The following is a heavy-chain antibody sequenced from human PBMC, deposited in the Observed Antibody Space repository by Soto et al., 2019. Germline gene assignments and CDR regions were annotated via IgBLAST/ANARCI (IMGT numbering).Heavy chain of an antibody. J-gene: IGHJ6*03. V-gene: IGHV1-2*04. CDR3: ARESGGATATLDYYYFYMDV. CDR2: INPNSGVT. CDR1: GDTFTDYY. D-gene: IGHD5-12*01. Sequence: QVRLVQSGAEVKKPGASVTVSCRSSGDTFTDYYMHWVRQAPGQGLEWMGWINPNSGVTKYAQKFQGWVTMTRDTSIRTVYMQLGRLRSDDTAVYYCARESGGATATLDYYYFYMDVWGTGTTVTVSS.